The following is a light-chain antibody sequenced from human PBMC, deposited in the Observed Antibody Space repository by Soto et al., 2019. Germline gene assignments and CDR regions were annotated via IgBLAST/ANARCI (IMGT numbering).Light chain of an antibody. J-gene: IGKJ4*01. CDR1: QGVNNW. CDR2: TVS. Sequence: DIQLTQSPSSVSASAGDRVTITCRASQGVNNWLAWYQQKPGEAPKLLIYTVSTLNSGVPSRFSGSGSGTVFTLTISSLPPEDCATYYCQQANTFPLTFGGGTKVEIK. CDR3: QQANTFPLT. V-gene: IGKV1-12*01.